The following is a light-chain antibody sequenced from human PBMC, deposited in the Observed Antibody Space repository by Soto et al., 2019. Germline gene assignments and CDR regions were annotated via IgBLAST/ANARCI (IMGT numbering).Light chain of an antibody. J-gene: IGLJ2*01. V-gene: IGLV2-8*01. CDR2: EVN. CDR3: NSYAGGSRWV. CDR1: GSDVGGYNY. Sequence: QSALTQPPSASGSPEQSVTISCTGTGSDVGGYNYVSWYQQHPGKAPKVIIYEVNKRPSGVPDRFSGSKSGYTASLTVSGLQAEDEADYYCNSYAGGSRWVFGGGTTLTVL.